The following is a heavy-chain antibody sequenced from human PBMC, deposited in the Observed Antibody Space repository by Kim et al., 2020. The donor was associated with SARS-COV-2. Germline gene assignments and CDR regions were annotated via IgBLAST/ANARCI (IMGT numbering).Heavy chain of an antibody. CDR2: ISYDGSNK. CDR3: ARSSTDETELLWFGELRNGWFDL. V-gene: IGHV3-30*04. Sequence: GGSLRLSCAASGFTFSSYAMHWVRQAPGKGLEWVAVISYDGSNKYYADSVKGRFTISRDNSKNTLYLQMNSLRAEDTAVYYCARSSTDETELLWFGELRNGWFDLRGQGTRVPVSS. D-gene: IGHD3-10*01. J-gene: IGHJ5*02. CDR1: GFTFSSYA.